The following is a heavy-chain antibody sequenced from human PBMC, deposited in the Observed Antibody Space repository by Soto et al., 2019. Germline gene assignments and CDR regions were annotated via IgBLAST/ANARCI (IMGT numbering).Heavy chain of an antibody. J-gene: IGHJ5*02. CDR2: IRSKANSYAT. Sequence: GGSLRLSCAASGFTFSGSAMHWVRQASGKGLEWVGRIRSKANSYATAYAASVKGRFTISRDDSKNTAYLQMNSLKTEDTAVYYCTRRLDILTGVWFDPWGQGTLVTVSS. V-gene: IGHV3-73*01. CDR1: GFTFSGSA. CDR3: TRRLDILTGVWFDP. D-gene: IGHD3-9*01.